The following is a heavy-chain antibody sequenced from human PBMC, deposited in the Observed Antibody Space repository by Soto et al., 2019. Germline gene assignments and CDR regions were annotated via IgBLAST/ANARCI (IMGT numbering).Heavy chain of an antibody. CDR3: TRDEGGGHDSWFHP. D-gene: IGHD3-16*01. V-gene: IGHV3-21*01. CDR1: TFSLYS. J-gene: IGHJ5*02. CDR2: ISSGAAYI. Sequence: EVQVVESGGGLVKPGGSLTLSCNFTFSLYSMNWVRQAPGKGLEWVASISSGAAYIKYADSVQGRFTISRDNAKSSVSLQMSSLRVEDTAVYFCTRDEGGGHDSWFHPWGQGTQVTVSA.